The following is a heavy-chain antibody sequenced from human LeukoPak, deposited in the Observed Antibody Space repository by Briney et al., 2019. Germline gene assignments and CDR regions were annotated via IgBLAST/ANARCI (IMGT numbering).Heavy chain of an antibody. Sequence: TSVKVSCKASGFTFTSSAVQWVRQARGQRLEWIGWIVVGSGNTNYAQKFQERVTITRDMSTSTAYMELSSLRSEDTAVYYCAAFGSSGWWAFNYFDYWGQRTLVTVSS. V-gene: IGHV1-58*01. CDR3: AAFGSSGWWAFNYFDY. CDR2: IVVGSGNT. CDR1: GFTFTSSA. J-gene: IGHJ4*02. D-gene: IGHD6-19*01.